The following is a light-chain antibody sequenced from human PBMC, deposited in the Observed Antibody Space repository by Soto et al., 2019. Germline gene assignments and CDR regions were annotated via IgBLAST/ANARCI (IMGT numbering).Light chain of an antibody. CDR1: SSNIGAGYD. J-gene: IGLJ2*01. CDR3: QSYDSSLSVV. CDR2: GYN. V-gene: IGLV1-40*01. Sequence: QSVLTQPPSVSGAPGQRVTISCTGSSSNIGAGYDVHWYQQLPGTAPKLLIYGYNNRPSGVPDRFSGSKSGTSASLAITGLQAEDEADYYYQSYDSSLSVVFGGGTKVTVL.